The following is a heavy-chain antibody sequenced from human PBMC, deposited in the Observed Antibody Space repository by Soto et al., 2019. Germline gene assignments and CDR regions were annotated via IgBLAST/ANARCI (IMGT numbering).Heavy chain of an antibody. CDR3: ARVPKYCSGANCYSAEYFQP. CDR2: MNPNSGNA. CDR1: GYTFTSYD. D-gene: IGHD2-15*01. Sequence: ASVKVSCKASGYTFTSYDINWVRQATRQGLEWMGWMNPNSGNAGYAQKFQGRVTMTRNTSISTAYMELSSLRSEDTAVYYCARVPKYCSGANCYSAEYFQPWGQGTLVTVSS. V-gene: IGHV1-8*01. J-gene: IGHJ1*01.